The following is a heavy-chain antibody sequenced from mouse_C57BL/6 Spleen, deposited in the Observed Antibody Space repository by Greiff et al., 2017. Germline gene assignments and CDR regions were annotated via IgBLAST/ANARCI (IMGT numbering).Heavy chain of an antibody. V-gene: IGHV1-42*01. D-gene: IGHD1-1*01. CDR2: INPSTGGT. Sequence: EVKVVESGPELVKPGASVKISCKASGYSFTGYYMNWVKQSPEKNLEWIGEINPSTGGTTYNQKFKAKATLTVDKSSSTAYMQLKSLTSEDSAVYYCARSLYGSSYDYAMDYWGQGTSVTVSS. CDR1: GYSFTGYY. J-gene: IGHJ4*01. CDR3: ARSLYGSSYDYAMDY.